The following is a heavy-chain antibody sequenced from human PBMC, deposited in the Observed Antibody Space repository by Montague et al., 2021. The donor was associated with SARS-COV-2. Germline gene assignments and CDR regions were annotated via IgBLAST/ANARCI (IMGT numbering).Heavy chain of an antibody. V-gene: IGHV4-61*02. CDR3: ARDDFRWEFDG. D-gene: IGHD1-26*01. CDR2: IYTTGST. Sequence: TLSLTCTVSGDSITSDVSYWSWIRQPAGKGLEWIGRIYTTGSTNYNPSLKSRLTISLDTSKNQFSLKLSSVTAADTAVYYCARDDFRWEFDGWGQGTLVTVSS. CDR1: GDSITSDVSY. J-gene: IGHJ4*02.